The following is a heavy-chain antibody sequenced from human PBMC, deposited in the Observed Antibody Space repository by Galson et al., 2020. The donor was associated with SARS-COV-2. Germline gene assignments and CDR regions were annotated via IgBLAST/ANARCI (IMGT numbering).Heavy chain of an antibody. CDR2: VKQDGSDR. Sequence: PGGSLRLSCAASGFTFSTSWMSWVRQAPGKGLEWVANVKQDGSDRYYVDSVKGRFTISSDYAKNSVYLQMNSLRAEDTAVYYCARDQNGYNDFWGQGTLVTVSS. J-gene: IGHJ4*02. V-gene: IGHV3-7*01. CDR1: GFTFSTSW. CDR3: ARDQNGYNDF. D-gene: IGHD6-25*01.